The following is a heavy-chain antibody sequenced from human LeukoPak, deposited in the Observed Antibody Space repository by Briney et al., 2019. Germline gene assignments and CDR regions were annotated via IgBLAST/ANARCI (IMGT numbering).Heavy chain of an antibody. CDR3: AIKTGDC. D-gene: IGHD1-14*01. V-gene: IGHV3-7*01. J-gene: IGHJ4*02. CDR2: IKQDGSEK. Sequence: GGSLRLSCTASGFTFSSYSMSWVRQAPVTGLEWVANIKQDGSEKYYVDSLKGRFTISRDNAKNSLYLQMNSLRVEDTAVYYCAIKTGDCWGQGTLVIVSS. CDR1: GFTFSSYS.